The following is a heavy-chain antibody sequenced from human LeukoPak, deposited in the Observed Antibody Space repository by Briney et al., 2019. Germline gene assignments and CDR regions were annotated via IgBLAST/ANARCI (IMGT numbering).Heavy chain of an antibody. J-gene: IGHJ4*02. CDR3: ARVAPYSSGWYEEFDY. Sequence: ASVKVSCKASGHTFSDYFIHWVRQAPGQGLEWMGWMNPNSGGTNYAQKFQGRVTMTRDTSISTAYMELSRLRSDDTAVYYCARVAPYSSGWYEEFDYWGQGTLVTVSS. CDR1: GHTFSDYF. V-gene: IGHV1-2*02. D-gene: IGHD6-19*01. CDR2: MNPNSGGT.